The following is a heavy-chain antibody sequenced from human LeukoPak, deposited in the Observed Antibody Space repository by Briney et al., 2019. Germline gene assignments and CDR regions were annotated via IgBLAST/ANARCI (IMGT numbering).Heavy chain of an antibody. CDR1: GGSISSYY. CDR2: IYYSGST. V-gene: IGHV4-39*07. Sequence: SETLSLTCTVSGGSISSYYWGWIRQPPGKGLEWIGSIYYSGSTYYNPSLKSRVTISVDTSKNQFSLKLSSVTAADTAVYYCARDSIAARIPFDYWGQGTLATVSS. CDR3: ARDSIAARIPFDY. D-gene: IGHD6-6*01. J-gene: IGHJ4*02.